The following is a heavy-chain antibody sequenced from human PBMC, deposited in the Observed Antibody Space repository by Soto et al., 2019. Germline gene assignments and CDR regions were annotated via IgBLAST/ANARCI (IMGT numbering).Heavy chain of an antibody. Sequence: PGGSLRLSCAASGFTFSSYGMHWVRQAPGKGLVWVSRIRSDGSNKSYADSVKGRFTISRDNAKNTLYLQMNSLRAEDTAVYYCAREYSSSLRYRYWFAPWGKGPLVTVPP. CDR2: IRSDGSNK. CDR3: AREYSSSLRYRYWFAP. CDR1: GFTFSSYG. V-gene: IGHV3-74*01. J-gene: IGHJ5*02. D-gene: IGHD6-13*01.